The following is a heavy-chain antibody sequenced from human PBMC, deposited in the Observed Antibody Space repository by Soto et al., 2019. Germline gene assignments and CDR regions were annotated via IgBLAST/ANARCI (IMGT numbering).Heavy chain of an antibody. CDR1: GASISGHF. CDR3: AINADV. V-gene: IGHV4-59*08. CDR2: IYNSGS. J-gene: IGHJ6*02. Sequence: TSETLSLTCTVSGASISGHFWSWIRQPPGQGLEWIAYIYNSGSSYNPSLKSRVTISVDTSKNQLSLKLSSVIAADSAIYYCAINADVWCQGTTVT.